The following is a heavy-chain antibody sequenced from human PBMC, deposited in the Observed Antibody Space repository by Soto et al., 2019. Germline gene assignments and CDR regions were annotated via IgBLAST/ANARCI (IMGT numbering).Heavy chain of an antibody. V-gene: IGHV3-23*01. Sequence: GGSLRLSCAASGFTFSSYAMSWVRQAPGKGLEWVSGISGSGDSTYYADSVKGRFTISRDNSKNTLYLQMNSLRAEDTAVYYCAKGSSGVRQQLVLSRVAFDYWGQGTLVTVSS. CDR2: ISGSGDST. CDR1: GFTFSSYA. CDR3: AKGSSGVRQQLVLSRVAFDY. J-gene: IGHJ4*02. D-gene: IGHD6-13*01.